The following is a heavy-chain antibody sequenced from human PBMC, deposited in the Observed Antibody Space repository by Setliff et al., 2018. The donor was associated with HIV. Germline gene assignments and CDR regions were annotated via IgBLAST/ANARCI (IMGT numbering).Heavy chain of an antibody. CDR3: ARQNYYDISGYYERPLDFDF. CDR1: GASLIRSRYY. CDR2: VYTTGSA. J-gene: IGHJ4*01. V-gene: IGHV4-61*09. D-gene: IGHD3-22*01. Sequence: PSETLSLTCTVSGASLIRSRYYWSWIRQPAGTGLEWIGHVYTTGSASYSPSFKSRVTISLDTSKTQFSLRLSSVTAADTAIYYCARQNYYDISGYYERPLDFDFWGQGMLVTVSS.